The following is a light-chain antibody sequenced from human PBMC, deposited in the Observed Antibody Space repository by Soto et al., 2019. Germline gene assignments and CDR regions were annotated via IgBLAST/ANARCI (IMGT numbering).Light chain of an antibody. V-gene: IGKV1-39*01. CDR1: QSITSY. CDR2: AAS. Sequence: DIQMTQSPSSLSASVGDRVTITCRASQSITSYLNWYPQKAGKAHDLLIYAASSLQSGVPSRFSGSGSATDFTLTIGNLQPDNYATYFCQQSYTTPFTFGTGTRVHIK. J-gene: IGKJ3*01. CDR3: QQSYTTPFT.